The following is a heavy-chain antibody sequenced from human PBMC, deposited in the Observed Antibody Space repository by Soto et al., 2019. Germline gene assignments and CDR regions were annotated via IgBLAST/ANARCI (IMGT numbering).Heavy chain of an antibody. CDR3: ARVGVRRYSSSLSGRSYFDY. Sequence: GASVKVSCKASGYTFTSYGISWVRQAPGQGLEWMGWISAYNGNTNYAQKLQGRVTMTTDTSTSTAYMELRSLRSDDTAVYYCARVGVRRYSSSLSGRSYFDYWGHGTLVTVSS. D-gene: IGHD6-6*01. CDR2: ISAYNGNT. V-gene: IGHV1-18*01. J-gene: IGHJ4*01. CDR1: GYTFTSYG.